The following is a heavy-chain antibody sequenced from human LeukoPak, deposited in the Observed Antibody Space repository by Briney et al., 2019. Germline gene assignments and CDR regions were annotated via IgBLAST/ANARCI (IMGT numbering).Heavy chain of an antibody. Sequence: GASLRLSCAASGFTFSSYAMSWVRQAPGKGLEWVSAISGSGGSTYYADSVKGRFTISRDNSKNTLYLQMSSLSAEVTAVYYCAKDQTGTNGAYFDYWGQGTLVTVSS. CDR1: GFTFSSYA. D-gene: IGHD1-1*01. CDR3: AKDQTGTNGAYFDY. V-gene: IGHV3-23*01. CDR2: ISGSGGST. J-gene: IGHJ4*02.